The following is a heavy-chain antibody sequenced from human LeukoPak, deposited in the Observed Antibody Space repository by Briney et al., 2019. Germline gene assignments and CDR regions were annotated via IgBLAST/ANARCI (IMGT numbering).Heavy chain of an antibody. J-gene: IGHJ4*02. V-gene: IGHV1-3*01. D-gene: IGHD3-16*02. CDR3: ARASYDYVWGSYRYTPPDY. Sequence: ASVKVSCKASGYTFTSYAMHWVRQAPGQRLEWMGWINAGNGNTKYSQKFQGRVTITRDTSASTAYMELSSLRSEDTAVYYCARASYDYVWGSYRYTPPDYWGQGTLVTVSS. CDR2: INAGNGNT. CDR1: GYTFTSYA.